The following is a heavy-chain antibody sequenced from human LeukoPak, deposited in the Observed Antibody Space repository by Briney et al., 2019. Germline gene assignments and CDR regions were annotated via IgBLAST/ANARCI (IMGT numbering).Heavy chain of an antibody. J-gene: IGHJ4*02. CDR1: GGSIGSYY. CDR3: ARDRLRWPKIDY. V-gene: IGHV4-59*12. CDR2: IYYSGST. Sequence: SETLSLTCTVSGGSIGSYYWSWIRQPPGKGLEWIGYIYYSGSTNYNPSLKSRVTISVDTSKNQFSLKLSSVTAADTAVYYCARDRLRWPKIDYWGQGTLVTVSS. D-gene: IGHD4-23*01.